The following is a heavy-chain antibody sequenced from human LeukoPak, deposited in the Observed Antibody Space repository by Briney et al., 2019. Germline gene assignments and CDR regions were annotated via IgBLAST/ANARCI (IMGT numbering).Heavy chain of an antibody. CDR2: ISSSSSYI. V-gene: IGHV3-21*01. Sequence: GGSLRHSCAASGFTFSSYSMNWVRQAPGKGLEWVSSISSSSSYIYYADSVKGRFTISRDNAKNSLYLQMNSLRAEDTAVYYCATFVHCSSTSCYNNFDYWGQGTLVTVSS. J-gene: IGHJ4*02. CDR1: GFTFSSYS. D-gene: IGHD2-2*02. CDR3: ATFVHCSSTSCYNNFDY.